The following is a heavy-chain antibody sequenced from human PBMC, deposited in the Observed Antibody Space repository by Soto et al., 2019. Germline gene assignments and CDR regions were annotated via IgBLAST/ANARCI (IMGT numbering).Heavy chain of an antibody. D-gene: IGHD1-26*01. Sequence: ASAQVSCKASAYTFTSYYIHWVRQAPGQGLEWMGGINPSGGSINYAQKFQGRVTMTRDTSTSTVYMELSSLRSEDTAVYYCARDRGRGGSYYIYFYGMDVWGQGTTVTVSS. CDR2: INPSGGSI. V-gene: IGHV1-46*01. CDR1: AYTFTSYY. J-gene: IGHJ6*02. CDR3: ARDRGRGGSYYIYFYGMDV.